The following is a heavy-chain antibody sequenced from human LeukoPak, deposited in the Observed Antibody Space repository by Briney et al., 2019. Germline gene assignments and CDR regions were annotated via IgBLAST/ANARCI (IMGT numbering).Heavy chain of an antibody. V-gene: IGHV3-7*01. CDR3: ARDNDGDLDY. Sequence: GGSLRLSCAASRFTFRSYWMAWVRQALGKGLEWVANIKYDESEKYYADSVKGRFTISRDNAKSSLYLQMNSLRAEDTAVYYCARDNDGDLDYWGQGTLVTVSS. J-gene: IGHJ4*02. CDR1: RFTFRSYW. D-gene: IGHD4-17*01. CDR2: IKYDESEK.